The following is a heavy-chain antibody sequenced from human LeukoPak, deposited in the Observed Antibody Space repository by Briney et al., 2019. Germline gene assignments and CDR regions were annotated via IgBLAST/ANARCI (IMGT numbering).Heavy chain of an antibody. V-gene: IGHV3-7*01. D-gene: IGHD2-21*02. CDR2: IKEDGGRE. CDR3: TSWGDTTAEYFQR. CDR1: GFAFSRSW. J-gene: IGHJ1*01. Sequence: GGSLRLSCAASGFAFSRSWMTWIRQAPGKGLEFVANIKEDGGRENFASSVKGRFTISRDNAKDSLYLQMNNLRVEDTAVYYCTSWGDTTAEYFQRWGQGTLVTVSS.